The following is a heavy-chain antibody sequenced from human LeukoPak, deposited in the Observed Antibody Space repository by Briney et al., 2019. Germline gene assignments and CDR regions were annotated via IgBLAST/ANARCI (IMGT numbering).Heavy chain of an antibody. D-gene: IGHD1-26*01. V-gene: IGHV3-21*01. CDR2: ISSSSSYI. Sequence: GGSLRLSCAASGFTFSSYSMNWVRQAPGKGLEWVSSISSSSSYIYYADSVKGRFTISRDNAKNSLYLQVNSLRAEDTAVYYCARGEWELLSDFDYWGQGTLVTVSS. CDR1: GFTFSSYS. J-gene: IGHJ4*02. CDR3: ARGEWELLSDFDY.